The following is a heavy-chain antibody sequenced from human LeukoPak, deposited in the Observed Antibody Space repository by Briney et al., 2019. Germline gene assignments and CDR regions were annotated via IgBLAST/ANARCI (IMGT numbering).Heavy chain of an antibody. V-gene: IGHV4-39*01. CDR2: IYYSGST. CDR3: ARRVTNPPPRDSRSWGYFDY. Sequence: SETLSLTCTVSGGSISSSSYYWGWIRQPPGKGLEWIGSIYYSGSTYHNPSLKSRVTISVDTSKNQFSLKLNSVTAADTAVYYCARRVTNPPPRDSRSWGYFDYWGQGTLVTVSS. J-gene: IGHJ4*02. CDR1: GGSISSSSYY. D-gene: IGHD6-13*01.